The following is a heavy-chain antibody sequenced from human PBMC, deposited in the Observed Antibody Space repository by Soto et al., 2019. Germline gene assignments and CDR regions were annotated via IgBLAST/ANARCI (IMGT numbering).Heavy chain of an antibody. V-gene: IGHV2-5*01. J-gene: IGHJ6*02. CDR3: AHTPNYDILTGYYSHYYYYGMDV. D-gene: IGHD3-9*01. CDR2: IYWYDDK. Sequence: QITLKESGPTLVKPTQTLTLTCTFSGFSLSTSGVGVGWIRQPPGKALERLALIYWYDDKRYSPSLKSRLTITKDTYKNQVVLTMTNMDPVDTATYYCAHTPNYDILTGYYSHYYYYGMDVWGQGTTVTVSS. CDR1: GFSLSTSGVG.